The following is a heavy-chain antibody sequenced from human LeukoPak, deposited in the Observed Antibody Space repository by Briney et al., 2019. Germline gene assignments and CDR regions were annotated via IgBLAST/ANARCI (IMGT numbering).Heavy chain of an antibody. Sequence: SGGSLRLSCAASGFTFSSYAMHWVRQAPGKGLEWVAVISYDGSNKYYADSVKGRFTISRDNSKNTLYLQMNSLRAEDTAVYYCARVMGRPASIAAAGTFDYWGQGTLVTVSS. V-gene: IGHV3-30-3*01. CDR2: ISYDGSNK. J-gene: IGHJ4*02. D-gene: IGHD6-13*01. CDR1: GFTFSSYA. CDR3: ARVMGRPASIAAAGTFDY.